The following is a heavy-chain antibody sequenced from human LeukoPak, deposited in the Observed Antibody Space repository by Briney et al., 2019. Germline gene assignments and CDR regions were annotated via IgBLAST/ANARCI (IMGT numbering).Heavy chain of an antibody. V-gene: IGHV1-8*01. CDR1: GYTFTSYD. J-gene: IGHJ4*02. Sequence: ASVKVSCKASGYTFTSYDINWVRQATGQGLEWMGWMNTNSGNTGYAQKFQRRVTMTRNTSIRTADMELSSLTSEDTAVYYCARQRGYNYGYDDYWGQGTLVTVSS. CDR2: MNTNSGNT. D-gene: IGHD5-18*01. CDR3: ARQRGYNYGYDDY.